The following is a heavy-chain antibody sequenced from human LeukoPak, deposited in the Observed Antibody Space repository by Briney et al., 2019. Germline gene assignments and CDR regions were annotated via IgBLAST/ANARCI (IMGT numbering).Heavy chain of an antibody. CDR3: ARDTPNDYGDSSWFDP. CDR1: GGTFSSYA. D-gene: IGHD4-17*01. J-gene: IGHJ5*02. Sequence: ASVKVSCKASGGTFSSYAISWVRQVPGQGLEWMGRIIPILGIANYAQKFQGRVTITADKSTSTAYMELSSLRSEDTAVYYCARDTPNDYGDSSWFDPWGQGTLVTVSS. V-gene: IGHV1-69*04. CDR2: IIPILGIA.